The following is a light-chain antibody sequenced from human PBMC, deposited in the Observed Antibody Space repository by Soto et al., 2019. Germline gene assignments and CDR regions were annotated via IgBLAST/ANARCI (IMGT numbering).Light chain of an antibody. CDR3: QQFNSYPWT. J-gene: IGKJ1*01. V-gene: IGKV1-5*03. Sequence: DIPMTQSPSTLSASVGDRVTITCRASQSISRWVAWYQQKPGTAPKLLISEASTLESAVPSTFSGSGSGTEFTLTISSLQPDDFATYYCQQFNSYPWTFGQGTKVEIK. CDR1: QSISRW. CDR2: EAS.